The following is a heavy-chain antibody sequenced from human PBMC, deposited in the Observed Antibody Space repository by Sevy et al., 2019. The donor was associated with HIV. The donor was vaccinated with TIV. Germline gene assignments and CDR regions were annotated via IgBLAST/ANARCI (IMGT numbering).Heavy chain of an antibody. J-gene: IGHJ4*02. Sequence: GGSLRLSCAASGFNFRTYNMNWVRQAPGKGLEWVSSVSSSSSYIYYADSVKGRFTISRDNAKTSLYLQMNSLRAEDTAVYYCAKDIAYSSGWYEGSYWGQGTLVTVSS. CDR3: AKDIAYSSGWYEGSY. CDR2: VSSSSSYI. V-gene: IGHV3-21*01. CDR1: GFNFRTYN. D-gene: IGHD6-19*01.